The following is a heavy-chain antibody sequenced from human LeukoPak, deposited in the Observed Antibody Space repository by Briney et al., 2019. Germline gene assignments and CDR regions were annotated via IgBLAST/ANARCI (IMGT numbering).Heavy chain of an antibody. CDR2: IDSTSRHI. D-gene: IGHD5-12*01. V-gene: IGHV3-21*01. J-gene: IGHJ4*02. Sequence: GGSLRLSCATSGFAFSNSCMNWVRQAPGKGLEWLSSIDSTSRHIVYADSVKGRFTISRDNSKNTLYLQMNSLRAEDTAVYYCAKDGPSGYDYMPYCWGQGTLVTVSS. CDR1: GFAFSNSC. CDR3: AKDGPSGYDYMPYC.